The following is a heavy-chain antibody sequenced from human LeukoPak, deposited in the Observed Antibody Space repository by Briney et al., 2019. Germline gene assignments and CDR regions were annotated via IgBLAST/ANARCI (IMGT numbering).Heavy chain of an antibody. D-gene: IGHD3-3*01. Sequence: GGSLRLSCAASGFTFSSYWMSWVRQAPGKGLEWVANIKQDGSEKYYADSVKGRFTISRDNAKNSLYLQMNSLRAEDTAVYYCARVGTIFGVVIGFDYWGQGTLVTVSS. CDR3: ARVGTIFGVVIGFDY. CDR1: GFTFSSYW. CDR2: IKQDGSEK. J-gene: IGHJ4*02. V-gene: IGHV3-7*01.